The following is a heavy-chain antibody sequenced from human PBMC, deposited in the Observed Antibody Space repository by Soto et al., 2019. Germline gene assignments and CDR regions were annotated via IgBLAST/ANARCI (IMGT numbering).Heavy chain of an antibody. D-gene: IGHD1-1*01. Sequence: QVQLQESGPGLVKPSETLSLTCNVSGGSISDYYWSWIRQPADKGLEWIGRIYVSGSTDYNPSLRSRVTMSADTSKNLVSLRLTSVTAADTAVYFCAKDRGYNSQFFYYYGLDVWGQGTTVTVSS. CDR3: AKDRGYNSQFFYYYGLDV. J-gene: IGHJ6*02. V-gene: IGHV4-4*07. CDR1: GGSISDYY. CDR2: IYVSGST.